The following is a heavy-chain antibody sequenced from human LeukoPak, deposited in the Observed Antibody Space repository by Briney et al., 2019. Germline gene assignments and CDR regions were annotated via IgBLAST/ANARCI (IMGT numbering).Heavy chain of an antibody. V-gene: IGHV4-34*01. J-gene: IGHJ2*01. D-gene: IGHD5-18*01. CDR1: GGSFSGYY. CDR2: INHSGST. CDR3: ARLRGTAMVPYWYFDL. Sequence: SETLSLTCAVYGGSFSGYYWSWIRQPPGKGLEWIGEINHSGSTNYNPSLKSRLTISVDTSKNQFSLKLSSVTAADTAVYYCARLRGTAMVPYWYFDLWGRGTLVTVSS.